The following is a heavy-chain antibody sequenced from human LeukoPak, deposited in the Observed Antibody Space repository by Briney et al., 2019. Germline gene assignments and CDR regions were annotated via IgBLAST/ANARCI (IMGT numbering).Heavy chain of an antibody. CDR1: GGSISSGSYY. D-gene: IGHD4-23*01. CDR3: ARESGHYCGNSWGYI. V-gene: IGHV4-61*02. CDR2: IYTSGST. J-gene: IGHJ3*02. Sequence: SETLSLTCTVSGGSISSGSYYWSWIRQPAGKGLEWIGRIYTSGSTNYNPSLKSRVTISVDTSKNQFSLKLSSVTAADTAVYYCARESGHYCGNSWGYIWGQGTMVTVSS.